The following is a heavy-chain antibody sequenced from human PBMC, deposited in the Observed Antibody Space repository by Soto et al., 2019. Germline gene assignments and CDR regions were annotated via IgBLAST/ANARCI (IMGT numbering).Heavy chain of an antibody. V-gene: IGHV4-59*01. D-gene: IGHD3-22*01. J-gene: IGHJ3*02. CDR2: IYYSGST. Sequence: PSETLSLTCTVSGGSISSYYWSWIRQPPGKGLEWIGYIYYSGSTNYNPSLKSRVTISVDTSKNQFSLKLSSVTAEDTAVYYCARRYDSSGYYEDAFDIWGQGTMVT. CDR1: GGSISSYY. CDR3: ARRYDSSGYYEDAFDI.